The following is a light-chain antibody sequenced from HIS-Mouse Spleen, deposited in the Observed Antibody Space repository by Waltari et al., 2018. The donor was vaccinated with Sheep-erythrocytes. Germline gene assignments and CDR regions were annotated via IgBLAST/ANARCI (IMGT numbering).Light chain of an antibody. J-gene: IGLJ2*01. V-gene: IGLV2-11*01. CDR2: DVS. Sequence: QSALTQPRSVSGSPGQSVTISCTGTSSDVGGYNYVSWYQQHPGKAPKPMIYDVSKRPSGVPDRFSGSKSGNTASLTISGLQAEEEADYYCCSYAGSYTVVFGGGTKLTVL. CDR1: SSDVGGYNY. CDR3: CSYAGSYTVV.